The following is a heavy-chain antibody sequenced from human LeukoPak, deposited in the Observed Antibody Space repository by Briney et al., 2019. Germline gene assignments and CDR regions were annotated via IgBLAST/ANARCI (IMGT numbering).Heavy chain of an antibody. CDR3: ARDPYGDYSGWFDP. CDR1: GGSISSGGYY. D-gene: IGHD4-17*01. CDR2: IYYSGST. V-gene: IGHV4-31*03. J-gene: IGHJ5*02. Sequence: PSQTLSLTCTVSGGSISSGGYYWSWIRQHPGEGLEWIGYIYYSGSTYYNPSLKSRVTISVDTSKNQFSLKLSSVTAADTAVYYCARDPYGDYSGWFDPWGQGTLVTVSS.